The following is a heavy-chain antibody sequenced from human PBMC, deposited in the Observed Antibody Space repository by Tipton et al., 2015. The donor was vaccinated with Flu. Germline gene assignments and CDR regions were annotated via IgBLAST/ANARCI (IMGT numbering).Heavy chain of an antibody. CDR3: ARDSNAVKGSSSWYYFDY. J-gene: IGHJ4*02. V-gene: IGHV3-48*03. CDR1: GFTFSSYE. Sequence: VQLVQSGGGLVQPGGSLRLSCAASGFTFSSYEMNWVRQAPGKGLEWVSYISSSGSTIYYADSVKGRFTISRDNAKNSLYLQMNSLRAEDTAVYYCARDSNAVKGSSSWYYFDYWGQGTLVTVSS. CDR2: ISSSGSTI. D-gene: IGHD6-13*01.